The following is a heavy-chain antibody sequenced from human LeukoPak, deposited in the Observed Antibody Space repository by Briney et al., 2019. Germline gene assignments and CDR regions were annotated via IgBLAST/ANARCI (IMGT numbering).Heavy chain of an antibody. CDR2: ISSSSSYI. J-gene: IGHJ4*02. V-gene: IGHV3-21*01. CDR3: ARGPMITFGGVIVSFDY. Sequence: PGGSLRLSCAASGFTLSSYSMNWVRQAPGKGLEWVSSISSSSSYIYYADSVKGRFTISRDNAKNSLYLQMNSLRAEDTAVYYCARGPMITFGGVIVSFDYWGQGTLVTVSS. D-gene: IGHD3-16*02. CDR1: GFTLSSYS.